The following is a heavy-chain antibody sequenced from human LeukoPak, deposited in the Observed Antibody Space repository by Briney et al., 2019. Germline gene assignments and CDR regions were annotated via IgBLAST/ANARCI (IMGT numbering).Heavy chain of an antibody. J-gene: IGHJ4*02. Sequence: SETLSLTCNVSGGSIITNYWSWIRQPPGKGLEWIGYMYNSGSTNYNPSLKSRVTISVDTSKNQFSLKLTSVTAADTAVYYCARGGPDYGDYHDYWGQGTLVTVSS. CDR1: GGSIITNY. CDR3: ARGGPDYGDYHDY. V-gene: IGHV4-59*01. CDR2: MYNSGST. D-gene: IGHD4-17*01.